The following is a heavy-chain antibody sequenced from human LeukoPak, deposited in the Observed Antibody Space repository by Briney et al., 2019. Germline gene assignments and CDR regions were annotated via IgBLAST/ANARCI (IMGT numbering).Heavy chain of an antibody. Sequence: PGGSLRLSCAASGFTVSSNYMSWVRQAPGKGLEWVSVIYSGGSTFYADSVKGRFTISRHNSKNTLYLQMNSLRAEDTAVYYCARVGSSGWYDLDYWGQGTLVTVSS. CDR1: GFTVSSNY. J-gene: IGHJ4*02. CDR3: ARVGSSGWYDLDY. D-gene: IGHD6-19*01. CDR2: IYSGGST. V-gene: IGHV3-53*04.